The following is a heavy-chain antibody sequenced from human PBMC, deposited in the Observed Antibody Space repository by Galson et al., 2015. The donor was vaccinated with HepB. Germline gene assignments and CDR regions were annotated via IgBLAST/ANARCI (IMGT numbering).Heavy chain of an antibody. CDR2: MNPNSGNT. J-gene: IGHJ6*03. V-gene: IGHV1-8*01. CDR3: ARGGTGYCSSTSCFDYYYYYYMDV. D-gene: IGHD2-2*01. CDR1: GYTFTSYD. Sequence: SVKVSCKASGYTFTSYDINWVRQATGQGLEWMGWMNPNSGNTGYAQKFQGRVTMTRNTSISTAYMELSSLRSEDTAVYYCARGGTGYCSSTSCFDYYYYYYMDVWGKGTTVTVSS.